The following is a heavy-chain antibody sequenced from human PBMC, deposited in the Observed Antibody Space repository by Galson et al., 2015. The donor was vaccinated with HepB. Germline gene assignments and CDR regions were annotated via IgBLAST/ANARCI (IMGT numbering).Heavy chain of an antibody. D-gene: IGHD1-1*01. CDR2: MNPNSGNT. Sequence: SVKVSCKASGYTFTSYDINWVRQATGQGLEWMGWMNPNSGNTGYAQKFQGRVTMTRNTSISTAYMELSSLRSEDTAVYYCARGARSPLSRHNPPKDYWGQGTLVTVSS. CDR3: ARGARSPLSRHNPPKDY. CDR1: GYTFTSYD. V-gene: IGHV1-8*01. J-gene: IGHJ4*02.